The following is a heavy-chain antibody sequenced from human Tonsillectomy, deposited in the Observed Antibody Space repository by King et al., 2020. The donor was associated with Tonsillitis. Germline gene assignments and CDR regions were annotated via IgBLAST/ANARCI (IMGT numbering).Heavy chain of an antibody. CDR1: GGSISSSSYY. CDR3: ARDRYYYDSSGYFDAFDI. J-gene: IGHJ3*02. D-gene: IGHD3-22*01. Sequence: QLQESGPGLVKPSETLSLTCTVSGGSISSSSYYWGWIRQPPGKGLEWIGSIYYSGSTYYNPSLKGRVTISVDTSKNQFSLKLSSVTAADTAVYYCARDRYYYDSSGYFDAFDIWGQGTMVTVSS. CDR2: IYYSGST. V-gene: IGHV4-39*02.